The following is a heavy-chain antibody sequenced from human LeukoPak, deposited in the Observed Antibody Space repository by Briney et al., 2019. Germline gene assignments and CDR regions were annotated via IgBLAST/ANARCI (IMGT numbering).Heavy chain of an antibody. V-gene: IGHV3-7*03. J-gene: IGHJ6*03. Sequence: GSLRLSCVDSGFTFSNYWMSWVRQAPGKGLEWVANIKEDGSEKYYVDSVKGRFTISRDNAKNSLYLQMNSLRAEDTAVYYCAKGVGYYYYMDVWGKGTTVTVSS. CDR3: AKGVGYYYYMDV. CDR2: IKEDGSEK. CDR1: GFTFSNYW.